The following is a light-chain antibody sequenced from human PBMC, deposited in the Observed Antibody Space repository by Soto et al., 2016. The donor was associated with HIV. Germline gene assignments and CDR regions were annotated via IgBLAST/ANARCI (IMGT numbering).Light chain of an antibody. CDR2: KTS. J-gene: IGKJ4*01. CDR3: LQHHSYPLT. CDR1: QSISTW. V-gene: IGKV1-5*03. Sequence: DIQMTQSPATLSASVGDRVTITCRASQSISTWLAWYQQKPGKAPKLLIHKTSSLESGVPSRFSGSASGTDFTLTISSLQPEDFATYYCLQHHSYPLTFGGGTKVEIK.